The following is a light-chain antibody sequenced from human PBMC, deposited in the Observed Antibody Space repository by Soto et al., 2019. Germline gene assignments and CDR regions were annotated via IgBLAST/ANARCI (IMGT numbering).Light chain of an antibody. J-gene: IGKJ5*01. CDR3: QQYTNWPPNT. CDR2: GAS. Sequence: EVVLSQSPGTLSLSHGERATLSCRASQSVSSNSLAWYQQKPGQAPRLLIYGASNRATGIPDRFSGSGSGTEFTLTISSLQSEDFAVYYCQQYTNWPPNTFGQGRLLEVK. CDR1: QSVSSN. V-gene: IGKV3D-15*01.